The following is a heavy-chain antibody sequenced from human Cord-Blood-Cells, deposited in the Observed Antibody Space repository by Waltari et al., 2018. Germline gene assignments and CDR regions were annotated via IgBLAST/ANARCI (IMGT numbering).Heavy chain of an antibody. V-gene: IGHV1-69*18. J-gene: IGHJ3*02. Sequence: QVQLVQSGAEVKKPGSSVKVSCKASGGTFSSYAISWVRQAPGHGLEWMGRFIPICGTANYAQKFQGRVTITADESPSTAYMELSSLRSEDTAVYYCASDALSLYDILTGYDAFDIWGQGTMVTVSS. CDR2: FIPICGTA. CDR3: ASDALSLYDILTGYDAFDI. D-gene: IGHD3-9*01. CDR1: GGTFSSYA.